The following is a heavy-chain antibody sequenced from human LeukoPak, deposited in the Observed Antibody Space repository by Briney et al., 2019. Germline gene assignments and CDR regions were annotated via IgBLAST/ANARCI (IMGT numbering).Heavy chain of an antibody. Sequence: SETLSLTCAVYGGSFSGYYWSWIRQHPGKGLEWIGEINHSGSTNYNPSLKSRVTISVDTSKNQFSLKLSSVTAADTAVYYCARKPVKTLRVFDLDIWGQGTLVTVSS. CDR1: GGSFSGYY. J-gene: IGHJ4*02. V-gene: IGHV4-34*01. CDR2: INHSGST. CDR3: ARKPVKTLRVFDLDI. D-gene: IGHD2-2*03.